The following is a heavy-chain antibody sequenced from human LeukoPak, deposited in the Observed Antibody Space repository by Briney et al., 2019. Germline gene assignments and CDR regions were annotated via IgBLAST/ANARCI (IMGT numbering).Heavy chain of an antibody. CDR1: GGSISTYY. Sequence: SETLSLTCTVTGGSISTYYWSWIRQPPGRELEWIGFVYYGGITHYNPSLKSRVTITLDTSKTQFSLKLSSVTAADTAVYYCARHLQLWFRPNWYFDLWGRGTLVTVSS. CDR3: ARHLQLWFRPNWYFDL. CDR2: VYYGGIT. J-gene: IGHJ2*01. D-gene: IGHD5-18*01. V-gene: IGHV4-59*08.